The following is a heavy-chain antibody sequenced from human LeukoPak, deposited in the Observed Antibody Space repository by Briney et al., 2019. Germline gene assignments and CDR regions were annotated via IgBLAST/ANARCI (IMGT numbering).Heavy chain of an antibody. CDR1: GFTFSSYA. CDR2: ISGSGGST. D-gene: IGHD3-22*01. Sequence: GGSLRLSCAASGFTFSSYAMSWVRQAPGKGLEWVSAISGSGGSTYYADSVKGRFTISRDNAKNSLYLQMNSLRAEDTAVYYCARGFASSGYYRLRPYYFDYWGQGTLVTVSS. V-gene: IGHV3-23*01. J-gene: IGHJ4*02. CDR3: ARGFASSGYYRLRPYYFDY.